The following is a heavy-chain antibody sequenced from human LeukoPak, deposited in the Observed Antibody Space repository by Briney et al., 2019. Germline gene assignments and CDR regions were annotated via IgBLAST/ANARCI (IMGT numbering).Heavy chain of an antibody. D-gene: IGHD6-19*01. Sequence: GGSLRLSCAASGFTFDDYAMHWVRQAPGKGLEWVSLISGDGGSRYYADPVKGRFTISRDNSKNSLYLQMNSLRTEDTALYYCAKVGRASGWYVFDYWGQGTLVTVSS. V-gene: IGHV3-43*02. J-gene: IGHJ4*02. CDR3: AKVGRASGWYVFDY. CDR1: GFTFDDYA. CDR2: ISGDGGSR.